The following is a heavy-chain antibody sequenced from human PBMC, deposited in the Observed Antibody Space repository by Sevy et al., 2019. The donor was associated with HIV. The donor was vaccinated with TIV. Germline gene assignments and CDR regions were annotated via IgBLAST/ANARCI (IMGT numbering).Heavy chain of an antibody. J-gene: IGHJ4*02. CDR2: ISGTGAST. Sequence: GGSLRLSCSASGFRFSSYGMTWVRQTPGKGLEWASSISGTGASTDYADSVKGRFTISRDNSRNTLFPQMNTLRAEDTAVYYCAKDGGVNWDQYYFDSWGQGTLVTVSS. D-gene: IGHD2-8*02. CDR1: GFRFSSYG. V-gene: IGHV3-23*01. CDR3: AKDGGVNWDQYYFDS.